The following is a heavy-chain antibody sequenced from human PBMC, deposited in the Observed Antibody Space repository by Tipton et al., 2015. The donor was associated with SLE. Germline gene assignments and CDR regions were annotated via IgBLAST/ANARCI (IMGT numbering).Heavy chain of an antibody. CDR3: ARGDYGDDTLFDR. V-gene: IGHV3-66*01. D-gene: IGHD4-17*01. J-gene: IGHJ5*02. CDR2: IYSGGKT. Sequence: LRLSCAASGFDVTVHYMSWVRHAPGKGLEWVSVIYSGGKTNSADSVKGRFTISSDNSKNILFLDMNSLRAEDSAVYYCARGDYGDDTLFDRWGQGILVNVTP. CDR1: GFDVTVHY.